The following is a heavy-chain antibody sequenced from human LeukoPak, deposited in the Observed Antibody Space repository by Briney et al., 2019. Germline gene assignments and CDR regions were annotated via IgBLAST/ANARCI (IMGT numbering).Heavy chain of an antibody. D-gene: IGHD6-6*01. Sequence: GASVKVSCKASGYTFTSYGISWVRQAPGQGLEWMGGIIPIFGTANYAQKFQGRVTITADESTSTAYMELSSLRSEDTAVYYCARGGHAARVVSYYMDVWGKGTTVIVS. V-gene: IGHV1-69*13. CDR1: GYTFTSYG. CDR3: ARGGHAARVVSYYMDV. CDR2: IIPIFGTA. J-gene: IGHJ6*03.